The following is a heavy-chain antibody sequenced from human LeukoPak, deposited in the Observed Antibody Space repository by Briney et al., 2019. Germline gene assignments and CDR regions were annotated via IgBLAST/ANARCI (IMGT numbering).Heavy chain of an antibody. CDR3: AKDSSGSYLFDY. D-gene: IGHD1-26*01. J-gene: IGHJ4*02. CDR1: GFTFSSYS. V-gene: IGHV3-30*02. CDR2: IRYDGSNK. Sequence: GGSLRLSCAASGFTFSSYSMNWVRQAPGKGLEWVAFIRYDGSNKYYADSVKGRFTISRDNSKNTLYLQMNSLRAEDTAVYYCAKDSSGSYLFDYWGQGTLVTVSS.